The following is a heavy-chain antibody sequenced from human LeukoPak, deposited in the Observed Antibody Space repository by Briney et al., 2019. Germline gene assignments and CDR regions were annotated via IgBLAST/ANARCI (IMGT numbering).Heavy chain of an antibody. CDR3: ARVGRGYSFKVYYFDY. V-gene: IGHV3-23*01. J-gene: IGHJ4*02. CDR2: INGSGGRT. CDR1: GFTFSSSA. Sequence: PGGSLRLSCIASGFTFSSSAMGWVRQAPGKGLEWVSDINGSGGRTYYADSVRGRFTISRDYSKNTLYLQMNSLRGEDTAVYYCARVGRGYSFKVYYFDYWGQGTLVTVSS. D-gene: IGHD5-18*01.